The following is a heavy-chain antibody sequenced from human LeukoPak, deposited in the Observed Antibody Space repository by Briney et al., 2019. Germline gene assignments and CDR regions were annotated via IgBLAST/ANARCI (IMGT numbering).Heavy chain of an antibody. J-gene: IGHJ3*02. V-gene: IGHV3-74*03. CDR3: ARGGSYLSAFDI. Sequence: PGGSLRLSCAGSGFTLSNYWMHWVRQGPGKGLVWVSRIYSDGSRTTYADSVKGRFTISGDNAKNTLYLQMNSLRAEDTAVYYCARGGSYLSAFDIWGQGTMVTVSS. D-gene: IGHD1-26*01. CDR1: GFTLSNYW. CDR2: IYSDGSRT.